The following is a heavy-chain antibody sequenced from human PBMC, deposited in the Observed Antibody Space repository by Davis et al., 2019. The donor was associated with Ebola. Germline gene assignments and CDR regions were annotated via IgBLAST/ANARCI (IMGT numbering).Heavy chain of an antibody. J-gene: IGHJ6*02. CDR3: TTANDYGDYSYYYGMDV. CDR2: IKSKTDGGTT. Sequence: GESLKISCAASGFTFSNAWTSWVRQAPGKGLEWVGRIKSKTDGGTTDYAAPVKGRFTISRDDSKNTLYLQMNSLKTEDTAVYYCTTANDYGDYSYYYGMDVWGQGTTVTVSS. CDR1: GFTFSNAW. V-gene: IGHV3-15*01. D-gene: IGHD4-17*01.